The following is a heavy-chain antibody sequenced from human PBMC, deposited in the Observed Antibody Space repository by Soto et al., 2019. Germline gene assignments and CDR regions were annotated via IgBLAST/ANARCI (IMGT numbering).Heavy chain of an antibody. Sequence: GGSLRLSCTASGFTFGSHNFIWVRQAPGKGLEFVSSISSISLDRYYIDSVKGRFTISRDNAKNSLYLQMNSLRAGDTALYYCVCDDNRRYWGQGTLVTVSS. CDR1: GFTFGSHN. V-gene: IGHV3-21*01. J-gene: IGHJ4*02. D-gene: IGHD1-1*01. CDR3: VCDDNRRY. CDR2: ISSISLDR.